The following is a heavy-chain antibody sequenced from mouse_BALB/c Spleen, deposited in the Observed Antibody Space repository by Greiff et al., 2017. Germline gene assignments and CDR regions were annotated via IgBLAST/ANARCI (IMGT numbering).Heavy chain of an antibody. CDR1: GFTFSSYA. CDR3: ARDEVNDGYAMDY. Sequence: DVMLVESGGGLVKPGGSLKLSCAASGFTFSSYAMSWVRQSPEKRLEWVAEISSGGSYTYYPDTVTGRFTISRDNAKNTLYLEMSSLRSEDTAMYYCARDEVNDGYAMDYWGQGTSVTVSS. D-gene: IGHD2-3*01. V-gene: IGHV5-9-4*01. J-gene: IGHJ4*01. CDR2: ISSGGSYT.